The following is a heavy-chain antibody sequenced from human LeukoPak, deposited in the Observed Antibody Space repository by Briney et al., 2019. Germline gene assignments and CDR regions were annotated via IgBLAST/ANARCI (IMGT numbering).Heavy chain of an antibody. V-gene: IGHV3-23*01. Sequence: QPGGSLRLSCAAPGLSFSSYAMNWVRQAPGKGLEWVSTISGSGNTTSYAASVQGRFTISRDNSKNTLYLQMNSLRTEDTAVYYCATSRVVVVVAATPYYFDNWGQGTLVTVSS. D-gene: IGHD2-15*01. J-gene: IGHJ4*02. CDR2: ISGSGNTT. CDR3: ATSRVVVVVAATPYYFDN. CDR1: GLSFSSYA.